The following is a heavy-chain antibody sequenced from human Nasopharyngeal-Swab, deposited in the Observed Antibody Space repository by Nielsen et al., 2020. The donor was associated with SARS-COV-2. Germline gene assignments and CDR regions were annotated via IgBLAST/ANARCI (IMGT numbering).Heavy chain of an antibody. V-gene: IGHV1-8*01. CDR2: MNPNSGNT. D-gene: IGHD3-22*01. J-gene: IGHJ4*02. CDR1: GYTSTSYD. Sequence: ASVKVSCKASGYTSTSYDINWVRQATGQGLEWMGWMNPNSGNTGYAQKFQGRVTMTRNTSTSTAYMELSSLRSEDTAVYYCATYYYDSSGYLVVDYWGQGTLVTVSS. CDR3: ATYYYDSSGYLVVDY.